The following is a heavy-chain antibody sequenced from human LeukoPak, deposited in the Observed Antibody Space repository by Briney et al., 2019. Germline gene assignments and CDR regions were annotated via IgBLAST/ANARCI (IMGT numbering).Heavy chain of an antibody. CDR3: AKDWGGGCSSSSCSETAIYNYGMDL. CDR1: GFIFDDYA. V-gene: IGHV3-9*01. D-gene: IGHD2-2*01. CDR2: ISWNSGRV. J-gene: IGHJ6*02. Sequence: AGGSLRLSCAASGFIFDDYAMHWVRQAPGKGLEWVSGISWNSGRVDYADSVKGRFTISRDNAKNSLHLQMSSLRPEDTALYYCAKDWGGGCSSSSCSETAIYNYGMDLWGQGTTVTVSS.